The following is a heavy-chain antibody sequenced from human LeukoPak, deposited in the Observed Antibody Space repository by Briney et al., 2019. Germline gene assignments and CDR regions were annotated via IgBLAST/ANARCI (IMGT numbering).Heavy chain of an antibody. Sequence: SVKVSCKASGGTFSSYAISWVRQAPGQGLEWMGRIIPIFGTANYAQKFQGRVTITTDETTSTAYMELSSLRSEDTAVYYCAREKAYYYDSSGYYHPWGQGTLVTVSS. CDR3: AREKAYYYDSSGYYHP. CDR2: IIPIFGTA. CDR1: GGTFSSYA. J-gene: IGHJ4*02. V-gene: IGHV1-69*05. D-gene: IGHD3-22*01.